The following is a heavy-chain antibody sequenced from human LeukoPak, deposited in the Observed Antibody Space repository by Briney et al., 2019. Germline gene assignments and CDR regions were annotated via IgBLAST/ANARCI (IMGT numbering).Heavy chain of an antibody. CDR2: MSGSGG. V-gene: IGHV3-23*01. D-gene: IGHD3-22*01. CDR3: AKSRLPYDSSGYYSFDY. J-gene: IGHJ4*02. CDR1: GFTFTTYA. Sequence: GGSLRLSCAAAGFTFTTYAMSWVRQAPGKGLEWVSSMSGSGGNYTDSVKGRFTISRDNSKNTLYLQMNSLRAEDTAVYYCAKSRLPYDSSGYYSFDYWGQGTLVTVSS.